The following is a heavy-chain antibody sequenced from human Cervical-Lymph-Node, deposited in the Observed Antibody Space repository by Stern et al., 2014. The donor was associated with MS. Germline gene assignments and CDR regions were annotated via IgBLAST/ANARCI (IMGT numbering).Heavy chain of an antibody. CDR3: GKQVRE. J-gene: IGHJ4*02. V-gene: IGHV4-61*08. CDR1: GGSVSSDAYY. Sequence: QVQLQESGPGLVKPSETLSLTCTVSGGSVSSDAYYWSWIRQSPGKGLEWIGSIYHSWSSSYKPSIKSRVTMSVDTSKNQFSLRLTSVTAADTAVYYCGKQVREWGRGTLVTVSS. CDR2: IYHSWSS.